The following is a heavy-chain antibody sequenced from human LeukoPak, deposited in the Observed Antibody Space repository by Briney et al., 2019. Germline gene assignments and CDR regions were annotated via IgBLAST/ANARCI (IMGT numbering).Heavy chain of an antibody. CDR3: ARTYYYDSADFRTLYGMDV. D-gene: IGHD3-22*01. CDR2: MDPNSGNT. Sequence: ASVKVSCKASGYTFTTYDTNWVRQATGQGLEWMGWMDPNSGNTGYAQKFQGRVTMTRNTSIRTAYMELSSLRSEDTAVYYCARTYYYDSADFRTLYGMDVWGQGTTVTVSS. CDR1: GYTFTTYD. V-gene: IGHV1-8*01. J-gene: IGHJ6*02.